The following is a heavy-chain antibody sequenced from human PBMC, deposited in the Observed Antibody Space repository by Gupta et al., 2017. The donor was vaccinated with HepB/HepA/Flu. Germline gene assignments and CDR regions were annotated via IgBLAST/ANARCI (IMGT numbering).Heavy chain of an antibody. Sequence: EVQLVESGGGLVQPGGSLRLSCAASGFTFSSYWMSWVRQAPGKGLEGVANIKQEGSEKYYVDSVKGRFTISRDNAKNSLYLQMNSLRAEDTAVYYCARGGTYPYDFWSGYYPSEYYYYYMDVWGKGTTVTVSS. V-gene: IGHV3-7*04. CDR2: IKQEGSEK. CDR3: ARGGTYPYDFWSGYYPSEYYYYYMDV. J-gene: IGHJ6*03. CDR1: GFTFSSYW. D-gene: IGHD3-3*01.